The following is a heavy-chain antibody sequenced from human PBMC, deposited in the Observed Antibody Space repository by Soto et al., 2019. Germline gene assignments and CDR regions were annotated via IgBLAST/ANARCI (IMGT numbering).Heavy chain of an antibody. CDR1: GGSISSYY. CDR2: IYYSGST. CDR3: ARDSYFMGFDY. D-gene: IGHD3-9*01. J-gene: IGHJ4*02. Sequence: SETLSLTCTVSGGSISSYYWSWIRQPPGKGLEWIGYIYYSGSTNYNPSLKSRVTISVDTSKNQFSLKLSSVTAADTAVYYCARDSYFMGFDYWGQGTLVTVSS. V-gene: IGHV4-59*01.